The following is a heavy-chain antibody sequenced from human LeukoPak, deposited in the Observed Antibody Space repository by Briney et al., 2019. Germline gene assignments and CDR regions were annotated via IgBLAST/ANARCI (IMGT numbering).Heavy chain of an antibody. CDR3: AGGYDSSGYYVSPDDY. J-gene: IGHJ4*02. D-gene: IGHD3-22*01. Sequence: ASVKVSCKASGYTFTSYGISWVRQAPGQGLEWMGWISAYNGNTNYAQKLQGRVTMTTDTSTSTAYMELRSLRSDDTAVYYCAGGYDSSGYYVSPDDYWGQGTLVTVSS. CDR2: ISAYNGNT. V-gene: IGHV1-18*01. CDR1: GYTFTSYG.